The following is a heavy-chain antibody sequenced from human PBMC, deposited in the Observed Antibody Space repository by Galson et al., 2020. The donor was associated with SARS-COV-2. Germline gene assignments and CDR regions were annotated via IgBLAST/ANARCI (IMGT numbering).Heavy chain of an antibody. V-gene: IGHV4-38-2*02. Sequence: SQTLSLTCTVSGYSISSGYYWGGIRQPPGKGLEWIGSIYHSGSTYYNPSLKSRVTISVDTSKNQFSLKLSSVTAADTAVYYCAREMGVGALADAFDIWGQGTMVTVSS. CDR3: AREMGVGALADAFDI. D-gene: IGHD3-10*01. J-gene: IGHJ3*02. CDR2: IYHSGST. CDR1: GYSISSGYY.